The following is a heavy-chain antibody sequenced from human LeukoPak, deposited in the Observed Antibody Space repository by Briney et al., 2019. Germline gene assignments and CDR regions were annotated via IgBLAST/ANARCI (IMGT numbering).Heavy chain of an antibody. V-gene: IGHV4-59*08. CDR1: GGSISSYY. J-gene: IGHJ4*02. CDR3: ARQALVGATTLFDH. Sequence: SETLSLTCTVSGGSISSYYWSWIRQPPGKGLEWIGYIYYSGSTNYNPSLKSRVTISVDTSKNQFSLKLSSVTAADTAVYYCARQALVGATTLFDHWGQGTLVTVSS. CDR2: IYYSGST. D-gene: IGHD1-26*01.